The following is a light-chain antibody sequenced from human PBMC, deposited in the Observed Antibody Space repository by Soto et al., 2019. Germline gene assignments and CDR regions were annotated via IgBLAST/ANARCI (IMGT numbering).Light chain of an antibody. CDR3: QQFGTSFPYT. CDR1: QSVSSTY. Sequence: EIVLTQSPGTLSLSPGERATLTCRASQSVSSTYLAWYQQKPGQAPRLLMYDASTRATGTPDRFSGSGSGTEFTLTISRLEPEDFAVYYCQQFGTSFPYTFGQGTKLDIK. V-gene: IGKV3-20*01. J-gene: IGKJ2*01. CDR2: DAS.